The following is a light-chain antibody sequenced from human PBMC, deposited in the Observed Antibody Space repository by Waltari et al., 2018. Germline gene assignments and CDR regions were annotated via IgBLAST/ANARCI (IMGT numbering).Light chain of an antibody. CDR2: EVT. Sequence: QSALTQPASVSGSPGQSITISCTGTSSDVGSYNFVTWYQQHPGKAPKLVISEVTKRPCGVSTRSSGSNSGKPASLTISGRQADDEVDYYCCSFASRIGVFGGGTKVTVL. V-gene: IGLV2-23*02. CDR1: SSDVGSYNF. J-gene: IGLJ2*01. CDR3: CSFASRIGV.